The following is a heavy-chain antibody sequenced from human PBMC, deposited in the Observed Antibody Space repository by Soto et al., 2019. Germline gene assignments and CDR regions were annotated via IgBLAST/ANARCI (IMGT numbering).Heavy chain of an antibody. CDR3: TRGHDSGWYYFDY. Sequence: HPGRSLRLSCAASGFTFVSYAMHWVRQAPGKGLEWVAVISYDGNNKYFADSVKGRFTISRDNSKNTLYLQMNSLRAEDTAVYYCTRGHDSGWYYFDYWGRGTLVTVYS. D-gene: IGHD6-19*01. V-gene: IGHV3-30-3*01. J-gene: IGHJ4*02. CDR1: GFTFVSYA. CDR2: ISYDGNNK.